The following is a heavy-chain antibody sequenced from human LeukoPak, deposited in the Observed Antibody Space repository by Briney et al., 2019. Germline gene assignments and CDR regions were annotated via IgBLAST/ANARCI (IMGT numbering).Heavy chain of an antibody. D-gene: IGHD2-15*01. CDR2: IYHSGST. CDR1: GGSISSSNW. V-gene: IGHV4-4*02. J-gene: IGHJ3*02. CDR3: ARWIPGGWHAFDI. Sequence: PSETLSLTCAVSGGSISSSNWWSWVRQPPGKGLEWIGEIYHSGSTNYNPSLKSRVTISVDKSKNQFSQKLSSVTAADTAVYYCARWIPGGWHAFDIWGQGTMVTVSS.